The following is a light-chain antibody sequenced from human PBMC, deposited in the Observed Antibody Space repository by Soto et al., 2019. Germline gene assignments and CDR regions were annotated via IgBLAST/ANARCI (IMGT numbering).Light chain of an antibody. Sequence: QSVLAQPPSASGSPGQSVTMSCTGTSSDVGGYNYVSWYQQYPGKAPKLMIYEVSKRPSGVPDRFSGSKSGKTASLAVSGLQAEDEADYYCSSYAGSDIWVFGGGTKLTVL. CDR1: SSDVGGYNY. J-gene: IGLJ3*02. CDR2: EVS. V-gene: IGLV2-8*01. CDR3: SSYAGSDIWV.